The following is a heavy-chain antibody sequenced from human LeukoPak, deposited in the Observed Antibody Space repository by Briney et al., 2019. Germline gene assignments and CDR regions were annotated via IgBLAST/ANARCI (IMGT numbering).Heavy chain of an antibody. CDR2: ISAYNGNT. D-gene: IGHD2-15*01. CDR1: GYTLTSYG. Sequence: GASVKVSCKASGYTLTSYGISWVRQAPGQGLEWMGWISAYNGNTNYAQELQGRVTMTTDTSTSTAYMELRSLRSDDTAVYYCARGEYCSGGSCWNDAFDIWGQGTMVTVSS. V-gene: IGHV1-18*04. J-gene: IGHJ3*02. CDR3: ARGEYCSGGSCWNDAFDI.